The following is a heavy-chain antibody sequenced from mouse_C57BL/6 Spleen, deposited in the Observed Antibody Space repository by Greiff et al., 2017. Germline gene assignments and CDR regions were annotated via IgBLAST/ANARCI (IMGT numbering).Heavy chain of an antibody. Sequence: QVQLQQSGPELVKPGASVKISCKASGYAFSSSWMDWVKQRPGKGLEWIGRIYPGAGDTNYNGKFKGKATLTADKSSSTAYMQLSSLTSEDSAVYICARQRLWPDYGGQGTTLTVSS. J-gene: IGHJ2*01. CDR3: ARQRLWPDY. CDR2: IYPGAGDT. D-gene: IGHD1-1*02. CDR1: GYAFSSSW. V-gene: IGHV1-82*01.